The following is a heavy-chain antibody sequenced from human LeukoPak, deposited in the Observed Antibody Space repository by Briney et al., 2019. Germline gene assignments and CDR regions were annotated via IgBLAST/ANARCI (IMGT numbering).Heavy chain of an antibody. V-gene: IGHV4-34*01. Sequence: SETLSLTCAVYGGSFSGYYWSWIRQPPGKGLEWIGEINHSGITNYNPSLKSRVTISVDTSKNQFSLKLSSVTAADTAVYYCASLGSGRPWGQGTLVTVSS. D-gene: IGHD3-10*01. CDR3: ASLGSGRP. CDR1: GGSFSGYY. CDR2: INHSGIT. J-gene: IGHJ5*02.